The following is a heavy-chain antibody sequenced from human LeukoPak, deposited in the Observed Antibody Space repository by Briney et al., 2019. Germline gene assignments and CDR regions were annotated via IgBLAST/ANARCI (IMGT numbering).Heavy chain of an antibody. J-gene: IGHJ6*04. CDR3: AELGITMIGGV. D-gene: IGHD3-10*02. CDR2: ISSSGTTI. Sequence: PGGCLRLSCAASGFTFSNYEMNWVRQSPGKGLEWVSYISSSGTTIYYTDSVKGRFTISRDNAKNSLYLQMNSLRAEDTAVYYCAELGITMIGGVWGKGTTVTISS. CDR1: GFTFSNYE. V-gene: IGHV3-48*03.